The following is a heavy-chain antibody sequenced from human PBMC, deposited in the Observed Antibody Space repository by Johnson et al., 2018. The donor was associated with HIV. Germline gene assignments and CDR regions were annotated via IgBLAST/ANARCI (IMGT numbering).Heavy chain of an antibody. D-gene: IGHD4-11*01. J-gene: IGHJ3*02. Sequence: AQLVESGGGLVQPGGSLRLSCAASGFTFTNYDMHWVRQPTGYGLEWVSAIGSAADTYFPGSVKGRFTISREDARNSLYLQMNSLRAEDTAVYYCARDDYRHAFDIWGQGTMVTVSS. V-gene: IGHV3-13*01. CDR3: ARDDYRHAFDI. CDR1: GFTFTNYD. CDR2: IGSAADT.